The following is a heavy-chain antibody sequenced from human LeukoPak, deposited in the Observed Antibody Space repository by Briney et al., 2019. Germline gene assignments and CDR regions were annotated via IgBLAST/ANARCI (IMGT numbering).Heavy chain of an antibody. Sequence: KPSETLSLTCTVSGGSIRIYYWSWVRRPPGRGLVWIGYIYYSGSTNYNPSLKSRVTISVDTSKNQFSLELNSVTAADTAVYYCARHTAEKYNWFDRWGQGTLVTVSS. D-gene: IGHD5-24*01. J-gene: IGHJ5*02. CDR1: GGSIRIYY. CDR2: IYYSGST. V-gene: IGHV4-59*08. CDR3: ARHTAEKYNWFDR.